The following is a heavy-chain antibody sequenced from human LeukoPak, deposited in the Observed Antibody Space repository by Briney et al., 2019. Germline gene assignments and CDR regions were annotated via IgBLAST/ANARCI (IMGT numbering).Heavy chain of an antibody. J-gene: IGHJ5*02. D-gene: IGHD3-22*01. Sequence: KPSETLSLTCTVSGASISGHYWIWIRQPPGRGLEWIGYVYSSGSTNYNPSLKSRVTMSVDTSKNQFSLKPSSVTAADTAVYYCARDSSGYNWFDPWGQGTLVTVSS. V-gene: IGHV4-59*11. CDR1: GASISGHY. CDR2: VYSSGST. CDR3: ARDSSGYNWFDP.